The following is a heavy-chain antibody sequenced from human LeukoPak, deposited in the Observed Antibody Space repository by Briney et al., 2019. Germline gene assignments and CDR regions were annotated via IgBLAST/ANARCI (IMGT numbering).Heavy chain of an antibody. CDR3: ARGRNYYGSGSPMDV. Sequence: SETLSLTCAVYGGSFSGYYWSWIRQPPGKGLEWIGEINHSGSTNYNPSLKSRVTIPVDTSKNQFSLKLSSVTAADTAVYYCARGRNYYGSGSPMDVWGQGTTVTVSS. V-gene: IGHV4-34*01. CDR2: INHSGST. J-gene: IGHJ6*02. CDR1: GGSFSGYY. D-gene: IGHD3-10*01.